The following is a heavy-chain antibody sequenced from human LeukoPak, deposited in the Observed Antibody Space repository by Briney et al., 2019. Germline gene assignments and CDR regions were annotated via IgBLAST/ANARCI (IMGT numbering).Heavy chain of an antibody. V-gene: IGHV4-39*01. J-gene: IGHJ4*02. CDR2: IYYSGST. Sequence: SETLSLTCTVSGGSISSSSYYWGWIRQPPGKGLEWIGSIYYSGSTYYNPSLKSRVTISVDTSKNQFSLKLSSVTAADTAVYYCARQTRYNYGPAFDFWGQGALVTVSS. D-gene: IGHD5-18*01. CDR1: GGSISSSSYY. CDR3: ARQTRYNYGPAFDF.